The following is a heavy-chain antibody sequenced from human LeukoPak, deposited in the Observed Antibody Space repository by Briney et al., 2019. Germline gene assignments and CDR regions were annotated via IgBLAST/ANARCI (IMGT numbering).Heavy chain of an antibody. V-gene: IGHV4-34*01. CDR2: INHSGST. CDR3: ARRKSTVVGY. CDR1: GGPISRYY. D-gene: IGHD4-11*01. Sequence: PSETLSLTCTVSGGPISRYYWSWIRQPPGKGLEWIGEINHSGSTNYNPSLKSRVTISVDTSKNQFSLKLSSVTAADTAVYYCARRKSTVVGYWGQGTLVTVSS. J-gene: IGHJ4*02.